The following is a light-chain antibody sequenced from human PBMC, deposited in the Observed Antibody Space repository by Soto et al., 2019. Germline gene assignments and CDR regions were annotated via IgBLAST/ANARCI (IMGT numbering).Light chain of an antibody. CDR1: QSVRSSY. J-gene: IGKJ5*01. CDR3: QQYGSSPST. CDR2: GAS. V-gene: IGKV3-20*01. Sequence: EIVLTQSPGTLSLSPGERATLSCRASQSVRSSYLAWYQQKPGQAPRLLIYGASSSATGIPDRFSGSGSGTDFTLTISRLESEDFAVYYCQQYGSSPSTFGQGTRLEI.